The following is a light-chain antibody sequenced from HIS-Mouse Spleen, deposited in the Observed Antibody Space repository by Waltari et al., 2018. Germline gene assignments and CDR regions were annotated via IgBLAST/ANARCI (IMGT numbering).Light chain of an antibody. CDR1: SSDVGGYNY. CDR2: DVS. CDR3: SSYTSSSVV. Sequence: QSALTQPASVSGSPGQSITISCTGTSSDVGGYNYVSWYQQHPGKAPKRMIYDVSNRPSGVSNRFSGSKSGNTASLTISGLQAEDEADYYCSSYTSSSVVFGTGTKVTVL. V-gene: IGLV2-14*03. J-gene: IGLJ1*01.